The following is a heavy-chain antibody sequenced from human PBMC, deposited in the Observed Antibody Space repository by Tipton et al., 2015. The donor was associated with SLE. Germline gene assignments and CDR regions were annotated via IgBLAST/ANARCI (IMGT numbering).Heavy chain of an antibody. V-gene: IGHV3-11*06. D-gene: IGHD3-3*01. Sequence: SLRLSCAASGFTFSDYYMSWIRQAPGKGLEWVSYISSSSSYTNYADSVKGRFTISRDNAKNSLYLQMNSLRAEDTAVYYCAKPLWSGYRDAFDIWGQGTMVTVSS. CDR2: ISSSSSYT. CDR1: GFTFSDYY. CDR3: AKPLWSGYRDAFDI. J-gene: IGHJ3*02.